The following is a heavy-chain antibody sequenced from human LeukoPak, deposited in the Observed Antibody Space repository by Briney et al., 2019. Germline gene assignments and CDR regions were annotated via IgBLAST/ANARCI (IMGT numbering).Heavy chain of an antibody. Sequence: SETLSLTCAVYGGSFSGYYWSWIRQPPGKGLEWIGEINHSGSTNYDPSLKSRVTISVDTSKNQSSLKLSSVTAADTAVYYCARGLGYSSYFWYWGQGTLVTVSS. CDR2: INHSGST. CDR3: ARGLGYSSYFWY. D-gene: IGHD4-11*01. J-gene: IGHJ4*02. V-gene: IGHV4-34*01. CDR1: GGSFSGYY.